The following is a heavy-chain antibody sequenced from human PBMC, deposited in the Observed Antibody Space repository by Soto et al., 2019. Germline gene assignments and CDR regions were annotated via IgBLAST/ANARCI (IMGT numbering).Heavy chain of an antibody. V-gene: IGHV1-18*01. CDR1: GYTFTNYG. J-gene: IGHJ4*02. CDR3: ALHALDTGMPSGY. D-gene: IGHD5-18*01. CDR2: IGGYKGNT. Sequence: QVQLVQSGAEVREPGASVKVSCKASGYTFTNYGVSWVRQAPGQGLEWMGWIGGYKGNTNYAQKLQGRVTLTTDTSKSTAYMELGSLRSDDPAVYYCALHALDTGMPSGYWGQGTLVTVSS.